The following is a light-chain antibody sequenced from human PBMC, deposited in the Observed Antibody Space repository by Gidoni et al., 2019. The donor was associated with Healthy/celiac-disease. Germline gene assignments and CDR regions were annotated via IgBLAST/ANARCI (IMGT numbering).Light chain of an antibody. J-gene: IGKJ2*01. CDR2: CAA. CDR3: QQYGSSPYT. CDR1: QSVSSSY. Sequence: ESVLTHAPGTLSLSPGARATVSCRASQSVSSSYLAWYQQKPGQAARLLNYCAARRATGIPHRFSRSGPGPDFTLTISRLATEDFAVYYCQQYGSSPYTFGQXTKLEIK. V-gene: IGKV3-20*01.